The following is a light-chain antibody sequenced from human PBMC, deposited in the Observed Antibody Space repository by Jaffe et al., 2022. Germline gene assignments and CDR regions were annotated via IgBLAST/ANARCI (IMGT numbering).Light chain of an antibody. V-gene: IGKV3-20*01. Sequence: EIVLTQSPGTLSLSPGERATLSCRASQTISDNNLAWYQHKPGQAPRLLIYGVFTRASGIPDRFSGSGSGTDFTLTISRLEPEDVAVYYCQQYDNSPPYTFGQGAKLEIK. CDR3: QQYDNSPPYT. J-gene: IGKJ2*01. CDR2: GVF. CDR1: QTISDNN.